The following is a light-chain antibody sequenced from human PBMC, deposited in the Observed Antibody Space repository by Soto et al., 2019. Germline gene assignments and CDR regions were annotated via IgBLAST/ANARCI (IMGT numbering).Light chain of an antibody. CDR1: QSLVHNNGDNY. J-gene: IGKJ1*01. CDR3: MQFLKAPWT. CDR2: LGS. Sequence: DIVMTQSPLSLPVTPGEPASISCRSSQSLVHNNGDNYLDWYLQKPGQSPQLLIYLGSNRASGVPDRFSGSGSGTDFTLKISRVEAEDVGIYYCMQFLKAPWTFGQGTRVEIK. V-gene: IGKV2-28*01.